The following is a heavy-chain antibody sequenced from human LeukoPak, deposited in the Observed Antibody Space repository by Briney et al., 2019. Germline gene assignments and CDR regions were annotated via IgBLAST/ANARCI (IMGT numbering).Heavy chain of an antibody. CDR1: GFTFSTYW. V-gene: IGHV3-74*01. CDR2: INSDGGRT. J-gene: IGHJ4*01. CDR3: ARGRNGFFDY. Sequence: GGSLRLSCAASGFTFSTYWMHWVRQAPGKGLVWLSQINSDGGRTRYADSVKGRLTISRDNAKNTVYVQMNSLRVEDTAMYYCARGRNGFFDYWGHGTLVTVSS. D-gene: IGHD5-24*01.